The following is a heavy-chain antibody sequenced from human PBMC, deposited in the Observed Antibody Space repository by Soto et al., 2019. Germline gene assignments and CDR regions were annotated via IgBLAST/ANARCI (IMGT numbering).Heavy chain of an antibody. D-gene: IGHD6-19*01. J-gene: IGHJ4*02. CDR3: AREVTVAGTGLFDY. V-gene: IGHV4-31*03. Sequence: SEIMCLTYTVSGGYISSGGYCWSWIRKHPGKGLEWIGYIYYSGSTYYNPSLKSRVTVSVDTSKNQFSLKLSSVTAADTAVYYCAREVTVAGTGLFDYWGQGTLVTVSS. CDR2: IYYSGST. CDR1: GGYISSGGYC.